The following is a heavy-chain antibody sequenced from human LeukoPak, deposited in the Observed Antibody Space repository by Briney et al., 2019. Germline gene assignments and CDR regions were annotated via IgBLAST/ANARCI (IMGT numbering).Heavy chain of an antibody. V-gene: IGHV3-11*01. CDR2: ISSSGSTI. Sequence: GGSLRLSCAASGFTFSNAWMSWVRQAPGKGLEWVSYISSSGSTIYYADSVKGRFTISRDNAKNSLYLQMNSLRAEDTAVYYCARDNGAAPTDYWGQGTLVTVSS. CDR1: GFTFSNAW. CDR3: ARDNGAAPTDY. D-gene: IGHD6-13*01. J-gene: IGHJ4*02.